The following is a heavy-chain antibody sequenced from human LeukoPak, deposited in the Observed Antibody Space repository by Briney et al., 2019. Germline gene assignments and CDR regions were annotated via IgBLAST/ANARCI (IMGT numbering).Heavy chain of an antibody. CDR2: IYYSGST. CDR1: GGSISSYY. V-gene: IGHV4-59*08. J-gene: IGHJ4*02. CDR3: ARQDGSSGYYYGY. Sequence: SETLSLTCTVSGGSISSYYWSWIRQPPGKGLEWIGYIYYSGSTNYNPSLTSRVTISVDTSKNQFSLKLSSVTAADTAVYYCARQDGSSGYYYGYWGQGTLVTVSS. D-gene: IGHD3-22*01.